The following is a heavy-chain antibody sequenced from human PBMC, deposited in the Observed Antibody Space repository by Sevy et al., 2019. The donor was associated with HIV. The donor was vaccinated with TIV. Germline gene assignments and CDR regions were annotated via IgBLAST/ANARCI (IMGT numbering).Heavy chain of an antibody. CDR1: GGSFSGYY. D-gene: IGHD2-2*01. V-gene: IGHV4-34*01. Sequence: SETLSLTCAVYGGSFSGYYWSWIRQPPGKGLEWIGEINHSGSTNYNPSLKSRVTISVDTSKNQFSLKLSSVTAADTAVYYCARVGCSSTSCYEDYYYGMDVWDQGTTVTVSS. CDR3: ARVGCSSTSCYEDYYYGMDV. J-gene: IGHJ6*02. CDR2: INHSGST.